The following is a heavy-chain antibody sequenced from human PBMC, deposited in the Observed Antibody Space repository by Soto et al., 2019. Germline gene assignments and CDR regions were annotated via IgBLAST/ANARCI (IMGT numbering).Heavy chain of an antibody. D-gene: IGHD3-10*01. CDR3: ARGVGSGSYYNQYNWFDP. CDR2: ISAYNGNT. V-gene: IGHV1-18*01. J-gene: IGHJ5*02. Sequence: GSSVKVSCKASGYTFTKYVISWVRQAPGQGLEWMGWISAYNGNTKYAQKLQGRVTMTTDTSTSTAYMELRSLRSDDTAVYYCARGVGSGSYYNQYNWFDPWGQGTLVTSPQ. CDR1: GYTFTKYV.